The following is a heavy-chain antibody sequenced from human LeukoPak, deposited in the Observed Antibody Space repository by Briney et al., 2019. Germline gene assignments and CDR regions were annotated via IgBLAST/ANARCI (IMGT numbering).Heavy chain of an antibody. CDR3: ARDEGIVVVPAAAPFDY. CDR2: ISAYNGNK. CDR1: GYTFTSYG. D-gene: IGHD2-2*01. V-gene: IGHV1-18*01. J-gene: IGHJ4*02. Sequence: ASVKVSCKASGYTFTSYGISWLRQAPGQGLEWMGWISAYNGNKNYAEKVQGRVTMSTDKATSTAYMEMRSLRSDDTAVYYCARDEGIVVVPAAAPFDYWGQGTLVTVSS.